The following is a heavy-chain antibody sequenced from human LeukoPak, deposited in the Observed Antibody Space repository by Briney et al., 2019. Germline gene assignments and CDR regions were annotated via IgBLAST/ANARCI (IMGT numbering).Heavy chain of an antibody. Sequence: GGSLRLSCAASGFTFSSYGMHWVRQAPGKGLEWVAVISYDGSNKYYADSVKGRFTISRDNSKNTLYLQMNSLRAEDTAVYYCAKVALWWLRRAPKKGDYDFDYWGQGTLVTVSS. CDR2: ISYDGSNK. J-gene: IGHJ4*02. CDR1: GFTFSSYG. V-gene: IGHV3-30*18. D-gene: IGHD5-12*01. CDR3: AKVALWWLRRAPKKGDYDFDY.